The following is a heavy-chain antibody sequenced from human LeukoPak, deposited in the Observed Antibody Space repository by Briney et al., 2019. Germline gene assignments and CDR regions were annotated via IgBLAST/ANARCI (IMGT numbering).Heavy chain of an antibody. CDR1: GFTFSSYA. Sequence: GRSQRLSCAASGFTFSSYAMHWVRQAPGKGLEWVAVISYDGSNKYYADSVKGRFTISRDNSKNTLYLQMNSLRAEDTAVYYCAREIYCSGGSCGDAFDIWGQGTMVTVSS. J-gene: IGHJ3*02. D-gene: IGHD2-15*01. V-gene: IGHV3-30-3*01. CDR2: ISYDGSNK. CDR3: AREIYCSGGSCGDAFDI.